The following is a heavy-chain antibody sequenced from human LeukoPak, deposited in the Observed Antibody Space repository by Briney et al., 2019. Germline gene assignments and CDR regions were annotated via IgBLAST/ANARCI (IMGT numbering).Heavy chain of an antibody. J-gene: IGHJ4*02. Sequence: PGGSLRLSCAASGFTFRSYGMHWVRQAPGEGLEWVAYIGYDGSKKYYSDSVKGRFTISRDNSKNTVHLQMNSLRAADTALYFCARHLGGIYYIAYWGQGPLVTVSS. CDR3: ARHLGGIYYIAY. CDR2: IGYDGSKK. D-gene: IGHD2-15*01. V-gene: IGHV3-30*02. CDR1: GFTFRSYG.